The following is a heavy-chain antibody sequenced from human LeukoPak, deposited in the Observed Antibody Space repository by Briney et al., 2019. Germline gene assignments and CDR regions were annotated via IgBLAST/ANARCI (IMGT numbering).Heavy chain of an antibody. D-gene: IGHD3-10*01. Sequence: VGSLKLSCAASGFTFSSYAMSWVRQAPGKGLEWVSAISGSGGSAYYADSVKGRFTIFRDNSKNTLYLQMNSLRAEDTAVYYCAKDAGGLLWFGELRTFDYWGQGTLVTVSS. CDR3: AKDAGGLLWFGELRTFDY. CDR2: ISGSGGSA. V-gene: IGHV3-23*01. CDR1: GFTFSSYA. J-gene: IGHJ4*02.